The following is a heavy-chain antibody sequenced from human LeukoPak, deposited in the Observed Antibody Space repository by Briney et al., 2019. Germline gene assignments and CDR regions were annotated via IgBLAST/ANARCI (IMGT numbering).Heavy chain of an antibody. CDR2: IGTAGDT. CDR3: ARLYSGSYSFDY. J-gene: IGHJ4*02. Sequence: GGSLRLSCAASGFTFSSYDMHWVRQATGKGLEWISAIGTAGDTYYPGSVKGRFTISRENAKNSLYLQMNSLRAGDTAVYYCARLYSGSYSFDYWGQGTLVTVSS. V-gene: IGHV3-13*01. CDR1: GFTFSSYD. D-gene: IGHD1-26*01.